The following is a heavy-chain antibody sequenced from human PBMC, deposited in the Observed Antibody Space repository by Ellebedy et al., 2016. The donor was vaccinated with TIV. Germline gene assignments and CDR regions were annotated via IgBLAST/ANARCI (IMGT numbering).Heavy chain of an antibody. V-gene: IGHV1-2*02. CDR2: INPNSGGT. CDR1: GGTFSSYA. J-gene: IGHJ4*02. CDR3: ARVHLLTPSSGSYDFDY. D-gene: IGHD3-10*01. Sequence: AASVKVSCKASGGTFSSYAISWVRQAPGQGLEWMGWINPNSGGTNYAQKFQGRVTMTRDTSISTAYMELSRLRSDDTAVYYCARVHLLTPSSGSYDFDYWGQGTLVTVSS.